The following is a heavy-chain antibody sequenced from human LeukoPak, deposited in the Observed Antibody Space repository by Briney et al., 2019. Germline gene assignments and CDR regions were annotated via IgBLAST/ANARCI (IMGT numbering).Heavy chain of an antibody. CDR3: AREVYGDYPYLSLEYYFDY. CDR2: ISSGSSYI. D-gene: IGHD4-17*01. V-gene: IGHV3-21*01. J-gene: IGHJ4*02. CDR1: GFTFSSYS. Sequence: GGSLRLSCAASGFTFSSYSMNWVRQAPGKGLEWVSSISSGSSYIYYADSVKGRFTISRDNAKNSLYLQMNSLRAEDTAVYYCAREVYGDYPYLSLEYYFDYWGQGTLVTVSS.